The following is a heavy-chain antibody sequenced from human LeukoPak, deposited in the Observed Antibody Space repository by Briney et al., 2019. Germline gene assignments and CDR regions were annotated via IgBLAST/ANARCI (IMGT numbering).Heavy chain of an antibody. V-gene: IGHV1-69*04. CDR2: IIPILGIA. CDR1: GGTFSSYA. J-gene: IGHJ5*02. D-gene: IGHD4-17*01. CDR3: AGSMTTGTEPVDP. Sequence: SVKVSCEASGGTFSSYAMSWVRQAPGQGLEWMGRIIPILGIANYAQKFQGRVTITADKSTSTAYMELSSLRSEDTAVYYCAGSMTTGTEPVDPWGQGTLVTVSS.